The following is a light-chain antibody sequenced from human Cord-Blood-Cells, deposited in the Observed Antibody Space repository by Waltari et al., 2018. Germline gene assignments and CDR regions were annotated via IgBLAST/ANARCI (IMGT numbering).Light chain of an antibody. V-gene: IGLV2-11*01. CDR1: SSDVGGYNY. CDR2: DVS. J-gene: IGLJ3*02. Sequence: QSALTQPRSVSGSPGQSVTISCTGTSSDVGGYNYVSWYQQHPGKAPKLMIYDVSKRPSGVPDRVSGDKACNTAALPISGLQADDEADDYCCSYAGSYTWVFGGGTKLTVL. CDR3: CSYAGSYTWV.